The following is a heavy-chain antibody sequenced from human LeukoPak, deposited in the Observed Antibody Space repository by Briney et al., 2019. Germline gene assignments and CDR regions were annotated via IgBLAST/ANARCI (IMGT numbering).Heavy chain of an antibody. J-gene: IGHJ4*02. Sequence: PGGSLRLSCAASGFTFSDYWMSWLRQAPGKGLEWVAHVKYDGSAQHYVDSVKGRFTISRDNAQSSLFLQMNTLRVDDTAVYYCAGWGSQNTYWGQGTLVTVSS. V-gene: IGHV3-7*01. D-gene: IGHD3-16*01. CDR2: VKYDGSAQ. CDR3: AGWGSQNTY. CDR1: GFTFSDYW.